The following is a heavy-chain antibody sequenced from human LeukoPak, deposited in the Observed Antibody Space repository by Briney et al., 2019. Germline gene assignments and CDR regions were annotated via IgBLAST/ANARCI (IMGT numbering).Heavy chain of an antibody. V-gene: IGHV1-8*03. J-gene: IGHJ5*02. CDR1: GYTFTSYD. CDR2: MNPNSGNT. D-gene: IGHD3-9*01. CDR3: ARGRYYDILTGYYNGRNWFDP. Sequence: ASVKVSCKASGYTFTSYDINWVRQATGQGLEWMGWMNPNSGNTGYAQKFQGRVTITRNTSISTAYMELSSLRSEDTAVYYCARGRYYDILTGYYNGRNWFDPWGQGTLVTVSS.